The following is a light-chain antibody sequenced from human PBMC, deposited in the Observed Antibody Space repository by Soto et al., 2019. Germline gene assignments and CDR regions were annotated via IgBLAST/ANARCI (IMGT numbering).Light chain of an antibody. J-gene: IGKJ1*01. Sequence: ETLMTQSPATLSVSPGDRATLSCRASQSAGSDLAWYQQKRGQAPRLLIYGASTSATVIPARFSGSASGTEFPLTISSLQSEDFEVYYCQQYNNWPKTFGQGTKVEIK. CDR2: GAS. V-gene: IGKV3-15*01. CDR1: QSAGSD. CDR3: QQYNNWPKT.